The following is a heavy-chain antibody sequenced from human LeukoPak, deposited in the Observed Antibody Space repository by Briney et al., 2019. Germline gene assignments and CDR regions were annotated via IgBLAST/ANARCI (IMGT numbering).Heavy chain of an antibody. Sequence: GGSLRLSCTASGFTFSSYAMNWVRQAPGKGLEWVSLISGSGDSTDYADSVKGRFTISRDNSKNTLYLQINSLRADDTAVYYCAKRAVAGTGRGFDIWGQGTLVTVSS. D-gene: IGHD6-19*01. J-gene: IGHJ3*02. V-gene: IGHV3-23*01. CDR3: AKRAVAGTGRGFDI. CDR1: GFTFSSYA. CDR2: ISGSGDST.